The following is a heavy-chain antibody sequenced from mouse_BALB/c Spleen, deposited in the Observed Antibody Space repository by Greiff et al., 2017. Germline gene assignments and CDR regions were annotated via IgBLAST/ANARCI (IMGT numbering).Heavy chain of an antibody. J-gene: IGHJ2*01. Sequence: QVQLKQPGAELVRPGASVKLSCKASGYTFTSYWINWVKQRPGQGLEWIGNIYPSDSYTNYNQKFKDKATLTVDKSSSTAYMQLSSPTSEDSAVYYCTRSDGYFDYWGQGTTLTVSS. CDR3: TRSDGYFDY. CDR2: IYPSDSYT. D-gene: IGHD2-3*01. V-gene: IGHV1-69*02. CDR1: GYTFTSYW.